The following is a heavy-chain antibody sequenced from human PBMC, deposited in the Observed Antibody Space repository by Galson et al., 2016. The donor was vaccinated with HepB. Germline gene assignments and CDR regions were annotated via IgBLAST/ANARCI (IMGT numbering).Heavy chain of an antibody. CDR1: GGSFSSYG. CDR3: ARVKGMWELHDAFDL. V-gene: IGHV1-69*13. CDR2: IIPVFETA. D-gene: IGHD1-26*01. Sequence: SVKVSCKASGGSFSSYGIGWVRQAPGQGLEWMGGIIPVFETANYAQKFQGRVTITADESTRTAYMDLSSLRSEDTAVYYCARVKGMWELHDAFDLWGQGTMVTVSS. J-gene: IGHJ3*01.